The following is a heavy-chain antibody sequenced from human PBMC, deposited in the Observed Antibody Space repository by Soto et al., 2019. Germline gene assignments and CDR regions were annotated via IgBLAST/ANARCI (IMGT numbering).Heavy chain of an antibody. V-gene: IGHV3-23*01. Sequence: GGSLRLSCAASGFTFSSYAMSWVRQAPGKGLEWVSAISGSGGSTYYADSVKGRFTISRDNSKNTLYLQMNSLRAEDTAVYFFAKGFTVTTTGGANDGFGIWGQGTMVTVSS. CDR3: AKGFTVTTTGGANDGFGI. CDR2: ISGSGGST. D-gene: IGHD4-17*01. J-gene: IGHJ3*02. CDR1: GFTFSSYA.